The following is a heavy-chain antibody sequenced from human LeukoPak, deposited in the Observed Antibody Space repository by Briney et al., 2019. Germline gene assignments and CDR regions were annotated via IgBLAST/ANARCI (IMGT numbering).Heavy chain of an antibody. CDR3: ARGVKARPPGY. Sequence: SETLSLTCAVYGGSFSGYYWSWIRQPPGKGLEWIGEINHSGSTNYNPSLKSRVTISVDTSKNQFSLKLSSVTAADTAVYYCARGVKARPPGYWGQGTLVAVSS. CDR2: INHSGST. J-gene: IGHJ4*02. V-gene: IGHV4-34*01. CDR1: GGSFSGYY.